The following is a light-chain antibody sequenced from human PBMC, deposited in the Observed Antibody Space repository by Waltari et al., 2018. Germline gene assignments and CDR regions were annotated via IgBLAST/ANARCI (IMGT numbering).Light chain of an antibody. CDR1: SNDVGGYNS. CDR3: SSQSSNDVVL. V-gene: IGLV2-14*01. Sequence: QSALTQPASVSGSPGQSVTIFCAGTSNDVGGYNSVSWYQEHPGQAPRVIIYDVSDRPSGVSPCFASSKSGNTASLTISGLQAEDEADYYCSSQSSNDVVLFGGGTKLTVL. CDR2: DVS. J-gene: IGLJ2*01.